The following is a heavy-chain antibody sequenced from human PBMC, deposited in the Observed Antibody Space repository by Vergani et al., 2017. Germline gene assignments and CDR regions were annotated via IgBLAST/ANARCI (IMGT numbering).Heavy chain of an antibody. D-gene: IGHD3-3*01. CDR3: ARLGDGYYYHGFDI. CDR2: IFPGDSQI. V-gene: IGHV5-51*01. CDR1: GYIFSNFW. J-gene: IGHJ3*02. Sequence: EKQLVQSGSETKKPGESLKISCQAFGYIFSNFWIGWVRQRPGKGLEWMGLIFPGDSQIRSSLSFQGRVTISADKSISPAYLQWYSLQASDTAMYYCARLGDGYYYHGFDIWGQGTAVTVSS.